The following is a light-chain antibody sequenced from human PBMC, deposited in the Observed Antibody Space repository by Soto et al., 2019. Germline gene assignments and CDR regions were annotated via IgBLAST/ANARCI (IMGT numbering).Light chain of an antibody. CDR1: SNDLGGYNY. Sequence: QSALTQPPSASGSPGQSVTISCTGSSNDLGGYNYVSWYQHHPGKAPKLFIYEVRERPSGVPDRFSGSKSGNTASLTGSGLQAEDESYYYCSSYGGSDNLIFGGGTKVTVL. V-gene: IGLV2-8*01. J-gene: IGLJ2*01. CDR3: SSYGGSDNLI. CDR2: EVR.